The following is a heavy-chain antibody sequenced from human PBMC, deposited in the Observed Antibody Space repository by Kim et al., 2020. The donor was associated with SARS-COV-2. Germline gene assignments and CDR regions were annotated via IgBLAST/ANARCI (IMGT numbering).Heavy chain of an antibody. V-gene: IGHV1-18*01. D-gene: IGHD3-3*01. CDR1: GYTFTSYG. Sequence: ASVKVSCKASGYTFTSYGISWVRQAPGQGLEWMGWISAYNGNTNYAQKLQGRVTMTTDTSTSTAYMELRRLRSDDTAVYYCARGATYYDFWSGPTDNWFDPWGQGTLVTVSS. CDR2: ISAYNGNT. J-gene: IGHJ5*02. CDR3: ARGATYYDFWSGPTDNWFDP.